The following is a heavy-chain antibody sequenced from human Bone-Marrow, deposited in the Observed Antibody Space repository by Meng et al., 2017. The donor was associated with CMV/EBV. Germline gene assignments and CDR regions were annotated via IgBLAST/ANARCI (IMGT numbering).Heavy chain of an antibody. Sequence: GESQKISCAASGITFSDYYMSWIRQAPGKGLEWVSYISSSGSTIYYADSVKGRFTISRDNAKNSLYLQMNSLRAEDTAVYYCARDSVLLWFGELKGYYGMDVWGQGTTVTVSS. CDR3: ARDSVLLWFGELKGYYGMDV. J-gene: IGHJ6*02. CDR2: ISSSGSTI. V-gene: IGHV3-11*04. D-gene: IGHD3-10*01. CDR1: GITFSDYY.